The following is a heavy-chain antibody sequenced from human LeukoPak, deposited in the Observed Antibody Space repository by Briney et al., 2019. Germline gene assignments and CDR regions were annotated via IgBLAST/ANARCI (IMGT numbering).Heavy chain of an antibody. Sequence: PGGSLRLSCAASGFTVSSNYMSWVRQAPGKGLEWVLVIYSADTTYYADSVKGRFTISRDSSENTLYLQMNSLRVEDTAVYYCASRVRLAGTESGFDYWGQGTLVTVS. D-gene: IGHD6-19*01. CDR3: ASRVRLAGTESGFDY. CDR1: GFTVSSNY. J-gene: IGHJ4*02. CDR2: IYSADTT. V-gene: IGHV3-66*01.